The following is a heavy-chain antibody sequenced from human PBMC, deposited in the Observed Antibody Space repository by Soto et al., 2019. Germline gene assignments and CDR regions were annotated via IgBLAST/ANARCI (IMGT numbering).Heavy chain of an antibody. CDR1: GFTFSSYA. J-gene: IGHJ6*02. Sequence: GGSLRLSCAASGFTFSSYAMSWVRQAPGKGLERVSAISGSGGSTYYADSVKGRFTISRDNSKNTLYLQINSLRAEDTAVYYCAKGKGYCSGGSCFDSYYYYGMDVWGQGTTVTVSS. CDR2: ISGSGGST. CDR3: AKGKGYCSGGSCFDSYYYYGMDV. D-gene: IGHD2-15*01. V-gene: IGHV3-23*01.